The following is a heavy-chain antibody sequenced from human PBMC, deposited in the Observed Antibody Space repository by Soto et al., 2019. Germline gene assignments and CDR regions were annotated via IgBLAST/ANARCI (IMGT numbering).Heavy chain of an antibody. CDR2: INHSGST. Sequence: PPEPLSLTCAVYGGPFSVYYWTWIRQPPGTGLEWIGEINHSGSTNYNPSLKSRVTISVDTSKNQFSLKLTSVTAADTAVYYCARDKITGLFDYWGQGTLVTVSS. J-gene: IGHJ4*02. CDR1: GGPFSVYY. CDR3: ARDKITGLFDY. V-gene: IGHV4-34*01. D-gene: IGHD2-8*02.